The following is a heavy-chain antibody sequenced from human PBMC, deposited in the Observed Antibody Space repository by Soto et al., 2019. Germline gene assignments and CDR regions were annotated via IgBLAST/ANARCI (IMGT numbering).Heavy chain of an antibody. CDR2: INSDGSST. Sequence: GGSLRLSCAASGFTFSSYWMHWVRQAPGKGLVWVSRINSDGSSTSYADSVKGRFTISRDNAKNTLYLQMNSLRAEDTAVYYCARDSPAAMGYYYYMDVWGKGTTVTVFS. CDR3: ARDSPAAMGYYYYMDV. CDR1: GFTFSSYW. J-gene: IGHJ6*03. D-gene: IGHD2-2*01. V-gene: IGHV3-74*01.